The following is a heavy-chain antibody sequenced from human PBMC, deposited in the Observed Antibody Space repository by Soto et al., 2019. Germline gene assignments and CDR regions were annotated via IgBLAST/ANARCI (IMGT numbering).Heavy chain of an antibody. CDR1: GFTFDDYT. CDR3: AKGEVVPAAIGAHYYYGMDV. CDR2: ISWDGGST. J-gene: IGHJ6*02. D-gene: IGHD2-2*01. V-gene: IGHV3-43*01. Sequence: EVQLVESGGVVVQPGGSLRLSCAASGFTFDDYTMHWVRQAPGKGLEWVSLISWDGGSTYYADSVKGRFTISRDNSKNSLYLQMNSLRTEDTALYYCAKGEVVPAAIGAHYYYGMDVWGQGTTGTVSS.